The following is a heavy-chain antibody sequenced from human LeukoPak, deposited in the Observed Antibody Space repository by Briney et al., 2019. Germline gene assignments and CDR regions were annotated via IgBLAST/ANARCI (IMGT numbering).Heavy chain of an antibody. Sequence: SETLSLTCAVSGGSISSGGYSWSWLRQPPGKGLEWIGYIYHSGSTYYNPSLKSRVTISVDRSKNQFSLKLSSVTAADTAVYYCARRHDYEGVGAFDIWGQGTMVTVSS. J-gene: IGHJ3*02. D-gene: IGHD4-17*01. CDR2: IYHSGST. V-gene: IGHV4-30-2*01. CDR1: GGSISSGGYS. CDR3: ARRHDYEGVGAFDI.